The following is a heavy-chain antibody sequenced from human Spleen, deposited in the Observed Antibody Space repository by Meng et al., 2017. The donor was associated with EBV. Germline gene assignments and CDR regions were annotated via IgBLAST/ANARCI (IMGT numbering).Heavy chain of an antibody. V-gene: IGHV4-34*01. J-gene: IGHJ4*02. Sequence: QVRLHQWGAGLLKLSETLSLTCAVPDRSFNNHFWSWIRQPPGKGLEWIGEVNLGGTTNSNPSLKSRVTILVDTTKNQFSLRLSSVTAADTAVYYCARRGKTEGQDFWTGEEYFFDYWGQGTLVTVSS. CDR1: DRSFNNHF. CDR3: ARRGKTEGQDFWTGEEYFFDY. CDR2: VNLGGTT. D-gene: IGHD3/OR15-3a*01.